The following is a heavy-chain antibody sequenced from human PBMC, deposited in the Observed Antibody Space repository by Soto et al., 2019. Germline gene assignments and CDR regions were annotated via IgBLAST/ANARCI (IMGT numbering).Heavy chain of an antibody. V-gene: IGHV4-30-4*01. D-gene: IGHD5-18*01. CDR1: GGSINSADYY. J-gene: IGHJ5*02. CDR3: ARDGIQVWWSGRDRFDP. Sequence: SETLSLTCTVSGGSINSADYYWSWVRQPPGKGLEWIGYIYSTGSSYYNPSLRSRVSMSVDTSKNQFSRNLSSVTAADTAVYCGARDGIQVWWSGRDRFDPRGQGTLVTVSS. CDR2: IYSTGSS.